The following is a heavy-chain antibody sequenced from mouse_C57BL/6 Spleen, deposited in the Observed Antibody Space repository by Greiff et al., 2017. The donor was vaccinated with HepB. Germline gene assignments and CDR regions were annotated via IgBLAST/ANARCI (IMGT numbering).Heavy chain of an antibody. CDR1: GYAFSSYW. CDR2: IYPGDGDT. D-gene: IGHD3-2*02. Sequence: VKLVESGAELVKPGASVKISCKASGYAFSSYWMNWVKQRPGKGLEWIGQIYPGDGDTNYNGKFKGKATLTADKSSSTAYMQLSSLTSEDSAVYFCARCSSGYAWFAYWGQGTLVTVSA. CDR3: ARCSSGYAWFAY. J-gene: IGHJ3*01. V-gene: IGHV1-80*01.